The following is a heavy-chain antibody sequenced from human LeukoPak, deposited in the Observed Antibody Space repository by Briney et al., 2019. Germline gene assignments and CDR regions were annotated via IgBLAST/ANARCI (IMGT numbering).Heavy chain of an antibody. CDR3: ARGYYDSSGYTPGDFDY. J-gene: IGHJ4*02. Sequence: SVKVSCKASGGTFSSYAISWVRQAPGQGLEWMGGNIPIFGTANYAQKFQGRVTITTDESTSTAYMELSSLRSEDTAVYYCARGYYDSSGYTPGDFDYWGQGTLVTVSS. CDR1: GGTFSSYA. V-gene: IGHV1-69*05. CDR2: NIPIFGTA. D-gene: IGHD3-22*01.